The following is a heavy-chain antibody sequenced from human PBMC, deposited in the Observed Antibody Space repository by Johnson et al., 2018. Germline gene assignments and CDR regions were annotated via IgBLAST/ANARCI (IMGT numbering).Heavy chain of an antibody. D-gene: IGHD3-16*01. CDR1: GFTFDDHA. Sequence: VQLVQSGGGVVQPGRSLRLSSAASGFTFDDHAMHWVRQVPGKGLEWVSGISWNSGSISYVDSVRGRFTISRDNAKNSLYLQMNSLRVEDTAFYYCAKEGVDDAFEIWGQGTMVTVSS. CDR2: ISWNSGSI. V-gene: IGHV3-9*01. CDR3: AKEGVDDAFEI. J-gene: IGHJ3*02.